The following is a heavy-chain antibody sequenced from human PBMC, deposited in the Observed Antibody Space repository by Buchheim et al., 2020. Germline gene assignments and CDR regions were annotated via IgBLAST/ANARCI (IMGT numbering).Heavy chain of an antibody. CDR1: GFTFSSYS. D-gene: IGHD3-3*01. CDR2: VSSSSSYI. CDR3: ATFLEWLFPGGDDYYYYAMDV. Sequence: EAQLVESGGGLVKPGRSLRLSCAVSGFTFSSYSMNWVRQAPGKGLEWVSSVSSSSSYIYYADSVKGRFTVSRDNAKNSLYLQMNSLRAEDTAVYYCATFLEWLFPGGDDYYYYAMDVWGQGTT. J-gene: IGHJ6*02. V-gene: IGHV3-21*02.